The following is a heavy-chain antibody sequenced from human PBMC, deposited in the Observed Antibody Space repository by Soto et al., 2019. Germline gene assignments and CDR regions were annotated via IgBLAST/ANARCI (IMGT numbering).Heavy chain of an antibody. D-gene: IGHD6-19*01. CDR1: GYPFTTYG. Sequence: QVQLVQSGAEVKKPGASVKVSCKSSGYPFTTYGISWVRQAPGQGLEWMGWINTYNGNTNYAQKHQGRVTMTTDTTTSTAYMELGSLRSGDTAVYYCAREGASGRGGLDYWGQGTLVTVSS. CDR2: INTYNGNT. J-gene: IGHJ4*02. CDR3: AREGASGRGGLDY. V-gene: IGHV1-18*01.